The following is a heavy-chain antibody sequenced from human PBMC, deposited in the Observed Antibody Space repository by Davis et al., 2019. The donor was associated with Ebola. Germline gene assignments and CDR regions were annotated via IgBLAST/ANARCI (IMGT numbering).Heavy chain of an antibody. Sequence: AASVKVSCKASGYTFTNYGITWVRQAPGQGLEWMGWINTNTANPTYAQGFTGRFVFSLDTSVSTAYLQISSLKAEDTAVYYCARDLGITMVRGVIDYWGQGTLVTVSS. CDR1: GYTFTNYG. D-gene: IGHD3-10*01. V-gene: IGHV7-4-1*02. CDR3: ARDLGITMVRGVIDY. J-gene: IGHJ4*02. CDR2: INTNTANP.